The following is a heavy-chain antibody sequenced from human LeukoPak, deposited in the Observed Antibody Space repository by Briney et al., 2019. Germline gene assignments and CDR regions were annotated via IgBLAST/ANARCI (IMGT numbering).Heavy chain of an antibody. CDR1: GGSISHNEYY. D-gene: IGHD3-10*01. CDR3: AGAIWFGELIGSLWYFDL. CDR2: IYYRGRT. V-gene: IGHV4-39*01. J-gene: IGHJ2*01. Sequence: PSETLALTCTVSGGSISHNEYYWGWIRQPPGKGLEWIGSIYYRGRTYYNPSLKSRLSINVDTSKNQFSLKLTSVTAADTAVYYCAGAIWFGELIGSLWYFDLWGRGTLVTVSS.